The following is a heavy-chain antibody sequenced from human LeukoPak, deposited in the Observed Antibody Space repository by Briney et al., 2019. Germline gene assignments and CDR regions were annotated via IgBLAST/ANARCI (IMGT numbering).Heavy chain of an antibody. CDR2: IYRGGSDY. CDR3: ARHAPTYGDYVCDC. D-gene: IGHD4-17*01. J-gene: IGHJ4*02. Sequence: GEFLKTSCKGSGYSFTNYWIGCVQQMAREGQELGGIIYRGGSDYKYSPSFQVQVTISADKSLITADLPWISPTTSDTACYYCARHAPTYGDYVCDCWGQGTLVTVSS. V-gene: IGHV5-51*07. CDR1: GYSFTNYW.